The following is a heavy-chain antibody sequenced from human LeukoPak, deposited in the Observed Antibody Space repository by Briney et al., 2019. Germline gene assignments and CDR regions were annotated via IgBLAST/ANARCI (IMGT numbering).Heavy chain of an antibody. CDR2: INPNSGDT. Sequence: ASVKVSCKASGYTFTGYYMHWVRQAPGQGLEWMGWINPNSGDTNYAQKFQGRVTMTRDTSIRTAYLELSGLRSDDTAVYYCAKNPYEYYFDYWGQGTLVTGSS. CDR3: AKNPYEYYFDY. D-gene: IGHD5-12*01. CDR1: GYTFTGYY. V-gene: IGHV1-2*02. J-gene: IGHJ4*02.